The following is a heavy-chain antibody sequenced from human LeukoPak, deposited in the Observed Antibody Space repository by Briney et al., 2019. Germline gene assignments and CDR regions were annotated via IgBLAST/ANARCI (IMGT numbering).Heavy chain of an antibody. CDR2: ISYDGSNK. J-gene: IGHJ4*02. CDR3: ARDILFDY. D-gene: IGHD3-9*01. Sequence: QPGGSLRLSCAASGFTFSSYAMHWVRQAPGKGLEWVAVISYDGSNKYYADSVKGRFTISRDNSKNTLYLQMNSLRAEDTAVYYCARDILFDYWGQGTLVTVSS. V-gene: IGHV3-30*04. CDR1: GFTFSSYA.